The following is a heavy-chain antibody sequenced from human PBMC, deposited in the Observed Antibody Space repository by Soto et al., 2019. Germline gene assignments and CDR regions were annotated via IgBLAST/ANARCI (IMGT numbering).Heavy chain of an antibody. V-gene: IGHV1-18*01. CDR3: ARDNAARSDYIWGSYRRRPEEGDWFDP. D-gene: IGHD3-16*02. CDR1: GYTFTSYG. J-gene: IGHJ5*02. Sequence: ASVKVSCKASGYTFTSYGISWVRQAPGQGLEWMGWISAYNGNTNYAQKLQGRVTMTTDTSTSTAYMELRSLRSDDTAVYYCARDNAARSDYIWGSYRRRPEEGDWFDPWGQGTLVTVSS. CDR2: ISAYNGNT.